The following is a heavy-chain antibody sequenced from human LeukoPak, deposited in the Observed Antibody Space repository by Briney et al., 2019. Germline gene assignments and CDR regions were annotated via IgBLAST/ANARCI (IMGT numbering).Heavy chain of an antibody. V-gene: IGHV1-2*02. CDR2: IYPNRGGT. CDR3: ARAYDGSGNLDY. D-gene: IGHD3-22*01. CDR1: GYTFTDYY. Sequence: ASVTVSFKCSGYTFTDYYMHWVRQAPGKGLEWMGWIYPNRGGTNYAQNFQCRVTMTRDTSINTAYMELSRLRSDDTAVYYCARAYDGSGNLDYWGQGTLVTVSS. J-gene: IGHJ4*02.